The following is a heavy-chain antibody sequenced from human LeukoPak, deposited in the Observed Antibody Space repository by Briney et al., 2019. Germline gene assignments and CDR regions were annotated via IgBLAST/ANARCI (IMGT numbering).Heavy chain of an antibody. Sequence: GGPLRLSCAASGFTFSSYSMNWVRQAPGKGLEWVSSISSSRSYIYYADSVKGRFTISRDNAKNSLYPQMNSLRAEDTAVYYCARDSGDSNYGFYYYGMDVWGQGTTVTVSS. CDR1: GFTFSSYS. J-gene: IGHJ6*02. D-gene: IGHD4-11*01. CDR3: ARDSGDSNYGFYYYGMDV. V-gene: IGHV3-21*01. CDR2: ISSSRSYI.